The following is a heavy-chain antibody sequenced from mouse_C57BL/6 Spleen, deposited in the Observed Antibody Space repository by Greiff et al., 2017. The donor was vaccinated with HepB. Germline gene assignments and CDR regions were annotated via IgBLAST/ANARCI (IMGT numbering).Heavy chain of an antibody. D-gene: IGHD2-5*01. J-gene: IGHJ4*01. CDR1: GYTFTSYW. Sequence: QVQLQQPGAELVRPGSSVKLSCKASGYTFTSYWMHWVKQRPIQGLEWIGNIDPSDSETHYNQKFKDKATLTEDKSSSTAYMQLSSLTSEDSAVYYCVKSYYSNYPYAMDYWGQGTSVTVSS. V-gene: IGHV1-52*01. CDR3: VKSYYSNYPYAMDY. CDR2: IDPSDSET.